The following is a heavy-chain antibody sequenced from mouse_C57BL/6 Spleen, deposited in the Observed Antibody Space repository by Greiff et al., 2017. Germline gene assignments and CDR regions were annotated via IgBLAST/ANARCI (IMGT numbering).Heavy chain of an antibody. CDR3: AREGWLRGFDV. V-gene: IGHV5-17*01. Sequence: EVKLMESGGGLVKPGWSLKLSCAASGFTFSDYGMHWVRQAPPKGLVWVAYVSSGSSTIYYADTVKGRFTISRDNAMNTLFLQTTSLRSEDTAMYYCAREGWLRGFDVWGTGTTVTVSS. CDR1: GFTFSDYG. D-gene: IGHD2-2*01. CDR2: VSSGSSTI. J-gene: IGHJ1*03.